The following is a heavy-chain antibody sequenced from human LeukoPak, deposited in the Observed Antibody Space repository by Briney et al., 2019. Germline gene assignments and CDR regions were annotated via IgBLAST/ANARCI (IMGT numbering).Heavy chain of an antibody. Sequence: GGSLRLSCAASGFTFSSYGMHWVRQAPGKGLEWVAVISYDGSYKYYADSVKGRFTISRDNSENTLYLQMNSLRAEDTAVYYCARPRLDTAGYFDYWGQGTLVTVSS. J-gene: IGHJ4*02. CDR1: GFTFSSYG. V-gene: IGHV3-30*03. CDR3: ARPRLDTAGYFDY. CDR2: ISYDGSYK. D-gene: IGHD5-18*01.